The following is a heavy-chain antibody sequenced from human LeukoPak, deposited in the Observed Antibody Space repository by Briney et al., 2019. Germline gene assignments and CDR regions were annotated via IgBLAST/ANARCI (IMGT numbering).Heavy chain of an antibody. CDR1: GFIFSNYW. J-gene: IGHJ4*02. D-gene: IGHD3-16*01. V-gene: IGHV3-74*01. Sequence: GGSLRLSCAASGFIFSNYWMNWVRQVPGKGLMWVSRMNSDGSTRTYADSVKGRFTISRDNAKNTLYLQMNSLRAEDLAVYYCARESTAVGDYYFDYWGQGILVAVSS. CDR3: ARESTAVGDYYFDY. CDR2: MNSDGSTR.